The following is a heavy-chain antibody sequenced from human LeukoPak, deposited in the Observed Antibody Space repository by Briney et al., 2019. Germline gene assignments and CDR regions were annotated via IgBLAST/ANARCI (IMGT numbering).Heavy chain of an antibody. V-gene: IGHV4-4*07. Sequence: SETLSLTCTVSGGSISSYYRSWIRQPAGKRLEWIGGIYTSGSTNYNPSFKSRVRMPVDTSNNQFSVKLSSGTAADTAVYYCPRDSGISFDYWAQGTLVTVSS. CDR1: GGSISSYY. J-gene: IGHJ4*02. D-gene: IGHD6-25*01. CDR2: IYTSGST. CDR3: PRDSGISFDY.